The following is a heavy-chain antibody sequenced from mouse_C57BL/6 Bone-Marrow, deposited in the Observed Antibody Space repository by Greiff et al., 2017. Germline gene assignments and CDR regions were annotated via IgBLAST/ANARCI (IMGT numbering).Heavy chain of an antibody. Sequence: VHLVESGGGLVKPGGSLKLSCAASGFTFRDSGMHWVRPAPEKGLGLVAYIISGSSTISSADTVKGRFPISRDNAKNTLFLQMTSLRSEDTAMYYCARRGSSPYYAMDDWGQGTSVTVSS. V-gene: IGHV5-17*01. CDR1: GFTFRDSG. CDR3: ARRGSSPYYAMDD. CDR2: IISGSSTI. D-gene: IGHD1-1*01. J-gene: IGHJ4*01.